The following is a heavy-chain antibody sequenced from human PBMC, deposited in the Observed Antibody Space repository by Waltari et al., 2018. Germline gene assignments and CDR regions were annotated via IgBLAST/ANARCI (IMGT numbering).Heavy chain of an antibody. CDR2: FLPFFGIS. V-gene: IGHV1-69*02. Sequence: HVQLEQSGAEVKKPGYSVKVSCKASGGTFSTYTVTWVRQAPEQGLEWMGRFLPFFGISKYAQDLQARLTITVDQSTNTGYQELNNLRPEDPGIYYCASSGEMKGAVDYWGQGTLVTVSS. CDR3: ASSGEMKGAVDY. J-gene: IGHJ4*02. D-gene: IGHD1-26*01. CDR1: GGTFSTYT.